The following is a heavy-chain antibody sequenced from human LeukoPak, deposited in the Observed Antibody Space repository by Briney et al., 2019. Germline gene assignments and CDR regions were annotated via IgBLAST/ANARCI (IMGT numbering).Heavy chain of an antibody. Sequence: PSETLSLTCTVSGGSISSYYWSWIRQPPGKGLEWIGYIYYSGSTNYNPSLKSRVTISVDTSKNQFSLKLSSVIAADTAVYYCASGYDSSGRIDYWGQGTLVTVSS. D-gene: IGHD3-22*01. V-gene: IGHV4-59*08. J-gene: IGHJ4*02. CDR3: ASGYDSSGRIDY. CDR2: IYYSGST. CDR1: GGSISSYY.